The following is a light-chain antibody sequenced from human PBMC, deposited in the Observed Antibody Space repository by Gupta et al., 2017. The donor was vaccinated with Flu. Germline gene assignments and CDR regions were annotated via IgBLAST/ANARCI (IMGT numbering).Light chain of an antibody. CDR2: GAS. Sequence: GTLSLSPGERAALSCRASQSFNNNLLTWYQQKPGQAPRLLSDGASSRATGIPDRFSGRGSGTDFTLTIRRLEPEDVAVYDCQQEGISVYTFGQGTKLEIK. CDR3: QQEGISVYT. J-gene: IGKJ2*01. V-gene: IGKV3-20*01. CDR1: QSFNNNL.